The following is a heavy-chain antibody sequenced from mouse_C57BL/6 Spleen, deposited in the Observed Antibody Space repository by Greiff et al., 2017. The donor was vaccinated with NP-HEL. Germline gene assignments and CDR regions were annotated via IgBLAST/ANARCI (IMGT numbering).Heavy chain of an antibody. Sequence: VQLKESGPGLVKPSQSLSLTCSVTGYSITSGYYWNWIRQFPGNKLEWMGYISYDGSNNYNPSLKNRISITRDTSKNQFFLKLNSVTTEDTATYYCATLIYHYAMDYWGQGTSVTVSS. V-gene: IGHV3-6*01. CDR2: ISYDGSN. D-gene: IGHD2-1*01. CDR3: ATLIYHYAMDY. CDR1: GYSITSGYY. J-gene: IGHJ4*01.